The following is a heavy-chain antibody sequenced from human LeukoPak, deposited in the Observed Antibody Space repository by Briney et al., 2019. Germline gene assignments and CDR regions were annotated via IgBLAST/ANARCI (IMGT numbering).Heavy chain of an antibody. CDR1: GFTFNNYW. CDR3: ARDYSRMVRGEGYFDY. CDR2: IKQDGSEK. D-gene: IGHD3-10*01. J-gene: IGHJ4*02. Sequence: PGGSLRLSCAASGFTFNNYWMSWVRQAPGKGLEWVANIKQDGSEKYYVDSVKGRFTISRDNAKNSLYLQMNSLRAEDTAVYYCARDYSRMVRGEGYFDYWGQGTLVTVSS. V-gene: IGHV3-7*01.